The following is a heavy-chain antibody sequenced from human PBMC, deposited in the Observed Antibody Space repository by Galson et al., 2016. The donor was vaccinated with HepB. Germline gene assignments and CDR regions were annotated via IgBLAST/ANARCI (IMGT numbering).Heavy chain of an antibody. CDR2: IYSGGSK. D-gene: IGHD1-26*01. Sequence: SLRLSCAASGFTVSSNYMTWVRQAPGKGLEWVSVIYSGGSKKYADPAMGRFIISRDNSKNTLYLQMNSRRAEDTAVYYCSRDDSGSYRFIDIWGQGTLVRVSS. CDR1: GFTVSSNY. CDR3: SRDDSGSYRFIDI. J-gene: IGHJ4*02. V-gene: IGHV3-53*01.